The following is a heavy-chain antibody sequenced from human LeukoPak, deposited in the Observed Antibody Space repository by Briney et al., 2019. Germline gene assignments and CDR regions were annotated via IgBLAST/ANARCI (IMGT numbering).Heavy chain of an antibody. Sequence: ASVKVSCKASGYTFTSYDINWVRQVTGQGLEWMGWMNPNSGNTGYAQKFQGRVTMTRNASISTAYMELSSLRSEDTAVYYCARGLKGKDPLRYFDWLHTRPAYYYYYYMDVWGKGTTVTISS. CDR3: ARGLKGKDPLRYFDWLHTRPAYYYYYYMDV. D-gene: IGHD3-9*01. CDR1: GYTFTSYD. J-gene: IGHJ6*03. CDR2: MNPNSGNT. V-gene: IGHV1-8*02.